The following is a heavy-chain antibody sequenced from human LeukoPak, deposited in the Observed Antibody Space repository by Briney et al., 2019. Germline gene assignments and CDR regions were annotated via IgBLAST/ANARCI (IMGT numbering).Heavy chain of an antibody. Sequence: GGSLRLSCAASGFTIGSFAMSWVRQAPGKGLEWVSTISSGDYTYYADSVKGRFTISRDNSVNTLYLQMNGLSGEDTAVYFCTKPLHDVIRPAYDCWGQGTLVTVSS. J-gene: IGHJ4*02. V-gene: IGHV3-23*01. CDR3: TKPLHDVIRPAYDC. CDR2: ISSGDYT. D-gene: IGHD2/OR15-2a*01. CDR1: GFTIGSFA.